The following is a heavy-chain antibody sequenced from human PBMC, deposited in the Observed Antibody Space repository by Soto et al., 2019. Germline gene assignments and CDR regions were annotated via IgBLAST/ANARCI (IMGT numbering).Heavy chain of an antibody. J-gene: IGHJ6*03. Sequence: SVKVSCKASGYTFTSYGISWVRQAPGQGLEWMGRIIPILGIANYAQKFQGRVTITADKSTSTAYMELSSLRSEDTAVYYCARCFWSGYTHYYYYYMDVWGKGTTGTVSS. CDR2: IIPILGIA. V-gene: IGHV1-69*04. D-gene: IGHD3-3*01. CDR1: GYTFTSYG. CDR3: ARCFWSGYTHYYYYYMDV.